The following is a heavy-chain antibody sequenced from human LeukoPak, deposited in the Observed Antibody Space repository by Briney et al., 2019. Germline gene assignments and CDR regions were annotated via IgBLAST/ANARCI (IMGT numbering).Heavy chain of an antibody. D-gene: IGHD4-17*01. V-gene: IGHV3-48*03. CDR3: ARDDYGDYRFDY. J-gene: IGHJ4*02. CDR1: GFTFSSYE. CDR2: ISSSDSTI. Sequence: GGSLRLSCAASGFTFSSYEMNWVRQAPGKGLEWVSYISSSDSTIYYADSVKGRFTISRDNAKNSLYLQMNSLRAEDTAVYYCARDDYGDYRFDYWGQGTLVTVSS.